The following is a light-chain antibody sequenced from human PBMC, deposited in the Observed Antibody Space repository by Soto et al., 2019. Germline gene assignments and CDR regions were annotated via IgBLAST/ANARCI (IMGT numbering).Light chain of an antibody. J-gene: IGLJ3*02. CDR3: ALWDDSLNGPV. V-gene: IGLV1-44*01. Sequence: QSVLTQPPSASGTPGQRITISCSGSSSNIGSHTVNWHQQVPGTAPKLLIYSNNERPSGVPDRFSGSKSGTSASLAISGLQSGDEADYYCALWDDSLNGPVFGGGTKLTVL. CDR1: SSNIGSHT. CDR2: SNN.